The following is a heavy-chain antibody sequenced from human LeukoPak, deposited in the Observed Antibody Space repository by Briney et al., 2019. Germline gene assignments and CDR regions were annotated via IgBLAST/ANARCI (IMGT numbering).Heavy chain of an antibody. J-gene: IGHJ5*02. CDR2: IYHSGST. CDR3: ARIITMVRGVYWFDP. D-gene: IGHD3-10*01. Sequence: SETLSLTRTVSGYSISSGYYWGWIRQPPGKGLEWIGSIYHSGSTYYNPSLKSRVTISVDTSKNQFSLKLSSVTAADTAVYYCARIITMVRGVYWFDPWGQGTLVTVSS. CDR1: GYSISSGYY. V-gene: IGHV4-38-2*02.